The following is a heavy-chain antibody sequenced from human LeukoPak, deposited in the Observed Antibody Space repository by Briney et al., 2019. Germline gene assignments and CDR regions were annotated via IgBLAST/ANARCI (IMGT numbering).Heavy chain of an antibody. CDR1: GGSISSSSYY. V-gene: IGHV4-39*07. J-gene: IGHJ5*02. CDR3: ARGDYGDYGDNWFDP. Sequence: PSETLSLTCTVSGGSISSSSYYWGWIRQPPGKGLEWIGSIYYSGSTYYNPSLKSRVTISVDTSKNQFSLKLSSVTAADTAVDYCARGDYGDYGDNWFDPWGQGTLVTVSS. CDR2: IYYSGST. D-gene: IGHD4-17*01.